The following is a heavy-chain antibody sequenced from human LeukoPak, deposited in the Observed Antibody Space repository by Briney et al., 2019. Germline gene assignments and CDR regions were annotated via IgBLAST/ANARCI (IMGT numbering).Heavy chain of an antibody. CDR2: IYYSGST. J-gene: IGHJ3*02. CDR3: ARQGYCSGGSCYVAAFDI. CDR1: GGSISSYY. Sequence: SETLSLTCTVSGGSISSYYWSWIRQPPGKGLEWIGYIYYSGSTNYNPSLKSRVTISVDTSKNQFSLKLSSVTAAGTAVYYCARQGYCSGGSCYVAAFDIWGQGTMVTVSS. V-gene: IGHV4-59*08. D-gene: IGHD2-15*01.